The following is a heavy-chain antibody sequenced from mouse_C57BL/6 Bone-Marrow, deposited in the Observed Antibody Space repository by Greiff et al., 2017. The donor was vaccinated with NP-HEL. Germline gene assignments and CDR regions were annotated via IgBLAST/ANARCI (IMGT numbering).Heavy chain of an antibody. CDR2: IYPGGGAT. CDR1: GHRLASYG. D-gene: IGHD2-4*01. Sequence: VQLQQPGAELVRPGLAVKVDCKAAGHRLASYGGELVGGVSGQCLEVIGNIYPGGGATHYNQKFKDKATLTVDKSSSTAYMQLSSLTSEGSAVYYCARELYYDYDGFYWYFDVWGTGTTVTVSS. J-gene: IGHJ1*03. V-gene: IGHV1-61*01. CDR3: ARELYYDYDGFYWYFDV.